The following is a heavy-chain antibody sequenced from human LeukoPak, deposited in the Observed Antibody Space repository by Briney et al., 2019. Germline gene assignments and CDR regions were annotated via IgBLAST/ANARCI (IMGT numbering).Heavy chain of an antibody. CDR1: GFTFSSYA. CDR2: ISGSGGST. CDR3: AKVLAVAGRVDY. V-gene: IGHV3-23*01. D-gene: IGHD6-19*01. J-gene: IGHJ4*02. Sequence: GGSLRLSCAASGFTFSSYAMSWVRQAPGKGLERVSAISGSGGSTYYADSVKGRFTIPRDNSKNTLYLQMNSLRAEDTAVYYCAKVLAVAGRVDYWGQGTLVTVSS.